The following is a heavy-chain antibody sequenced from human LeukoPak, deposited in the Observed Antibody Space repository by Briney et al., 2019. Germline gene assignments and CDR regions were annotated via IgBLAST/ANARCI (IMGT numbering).Heavy chain of an antibody. CDR1: GYIFVNYW. CDR2: IYPADSDT. V-gene: IGHV5-51*01. J-gene: IGHJ4*02. D-gene: IGHD3-10*01. Sequence: GGSLRLSCQVSGYIFVNYWIGWVRQMPGKGLESMGIIYPADSDTTYSPSFQGQVTISADKSISTVYLQWSSLKASDTAMYYCARQSRDGSKTRGYYLDYWGQGTLVTVSS. CDR3: ARQSRDGSKTRGYYLDY.